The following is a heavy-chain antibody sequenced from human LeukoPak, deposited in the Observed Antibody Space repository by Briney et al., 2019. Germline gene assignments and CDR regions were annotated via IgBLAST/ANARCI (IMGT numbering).Heavy chain of an antibody. CDR1: GFTFDDYG. J-gene: IGHJ6*03. D-gene: IGHD4-17*01. Sequence: GGSLRLSSAASGFTFDDYGMSWVRQAPGKGLEWVSGINWNGGSTGYADSVKGRFTISRDNAKNSLYLQMNRLRAEDTAAYYCVREVTTGDYYMDVWGKGTTVTVSS. V-gene: IGHV3-20*04. CDR2: INWNGGST. CDR3: VREVTTGDYYMDV.